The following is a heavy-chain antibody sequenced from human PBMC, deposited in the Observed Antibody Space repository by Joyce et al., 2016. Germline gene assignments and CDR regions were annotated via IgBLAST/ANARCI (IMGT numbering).Heavy chain of an antibody. J-gene: IGHJ4*02. CDR2: FIPIFGST. CDR1: GGTFSTYV. V-gene: IGHV1-69*01. D-gene: IGHD3-10*01. CDR3: ARAPRDYYGSGTYYNSRSGYFES. Sequence: QVLLVQSGSEVKKPGSSVKVSCKASGGTFSTYVINWVRQAPGQGLEWMGRFIPIFGSTYSAQKFQGRVTITADQSTSTAYLELSSLRPEDTAVYYCARAPRDYYGSGTYYNSRSGYFESWGQGTLVTVSS.